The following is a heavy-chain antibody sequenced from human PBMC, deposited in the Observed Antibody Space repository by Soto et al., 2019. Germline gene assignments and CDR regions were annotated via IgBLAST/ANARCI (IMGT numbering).Heavy chain of an antibody. V-gene: IGHV3-15*01. J-gene: IGHJ5*02. CDR3: TTDIAQLWLLWFDP. Sequence: GGSLRLSCAASGFTFSNAWMSWVRQAPGKGLEWVGRIKSKTDGGTTDYAAPVKGRFTISRGDSKNTLYLQMNSLKTEDTAVYYCTTDIAQLWLLWFDPWGQGTLVTVSS. CDR1: GFTFSNAW. D-gene: IGHD5-18*01. CDR2: IKSKTDGGTT.